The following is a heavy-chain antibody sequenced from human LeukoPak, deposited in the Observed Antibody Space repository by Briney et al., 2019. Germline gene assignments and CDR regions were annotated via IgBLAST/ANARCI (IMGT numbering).Heavy chain of an antibody. Sequence: GGSLRLSCAASGSTFSSYSMNWVRQAPGKGLEWVSSISSSSSYIYYADSVKGRFTISRDNARNSLYLQMNSLRAEDTAVYYCAREAEYSSSHWFDPWGQGTLVTVSS. CDR1: GSTFSSYS. CDR2: ISSSSSYI. CDR3: AREAEYSSSHWFDP. J-gene: IGHJ5*02. D-gene: IGHD6-6*01. V-gene: IGHV3-21*01.